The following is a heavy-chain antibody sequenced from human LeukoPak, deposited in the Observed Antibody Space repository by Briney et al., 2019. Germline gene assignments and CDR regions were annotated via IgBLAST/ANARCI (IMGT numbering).Heavy chain of an antibody. CDR2: IIPIFGTA. V-gene: IGHV1-69*13. D-gene: IGHD4-11*01. CDR1: GGTFSSYA. CDR3: ARETLTTVTTYYYGMDV. J-gene: IGHJ6*02. Sequence: GASVKVSCKASGGTFSSYAISWVRQAPGQGLEWMGRIIPIFGTANYAQKFQGRVTITADESTSTAYMELSSLRSEDTAVYYCARETLTTVTTYYYGMDVWGQGTTVTVSS.